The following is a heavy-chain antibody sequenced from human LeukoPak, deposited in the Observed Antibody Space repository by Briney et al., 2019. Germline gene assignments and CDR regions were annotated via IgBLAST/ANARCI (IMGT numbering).Heavy chain of an antibody. J-gene: IGHJ4*02. V-gene: IGHV4-31*11. CDR3: ARGQYHYETSGHDFDY. Sequence: SQTLSLTCAVSGGSISGSDYYWHWIRQHTGKGLEWIGYVYYNGRTFYNPSLRSRVTWSVDTSKNQFSLELTSVTAADTAVYFCARGQYHYETSGHDFDYWGQGTLVTVSS. CDR2: VYYNGRT. D-gene: IGHD3-22*01. CDR1: GGSISGSDYY.